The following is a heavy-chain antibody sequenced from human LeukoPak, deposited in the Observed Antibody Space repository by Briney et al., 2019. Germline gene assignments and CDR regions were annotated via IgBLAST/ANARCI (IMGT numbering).Heavy chain of an antibody. J-gene: IGHJ3*02. CDR2: ISGSGGST. V-gene: IGHV3-23*01. CDR1: GFTFSSYA. CDR3: AKDPGVVVPTANDAFDI. Sequence: GGSLRLSCAASGFTFSSYAMSWVRQAPGKGLEWVSAISGSGGSTYYADSVKGRFTISRDNSENTLYLQMNSLRAEDTAVYYCAKDPGVVVPTANDAFDIWGQGTMVTVSS. D-gene: IGHD2-2*01.